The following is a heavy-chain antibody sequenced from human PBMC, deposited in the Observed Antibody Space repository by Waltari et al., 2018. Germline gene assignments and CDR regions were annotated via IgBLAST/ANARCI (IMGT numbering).Heavy chain of an antibody. CDR2: IYYSGIT. J-gene: IGHJ6*02. D-gene: IGHD6-13*01. CDR3: AKYSSSPYYYGMDV. Sequence: QLQLQESGPGLVKPSETLSLPCAVSGDPLSKSHYYGAWIRQTPGKGLEWIGSIYYSGITYYNPSLKSRATISIDTSKNQFSLKLSSVTAADTAVYYCAKYSSSPYYYGMDVWGQGTTVTVSS. V-gene: IGHV4-39*07. CDR1: GDPLSKSHYY.